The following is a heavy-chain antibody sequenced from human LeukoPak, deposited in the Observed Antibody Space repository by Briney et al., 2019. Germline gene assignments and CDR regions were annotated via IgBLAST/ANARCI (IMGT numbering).Heavy chain of an antibody. D-gene: IGHD6-19*01. CDR3: ASLIAVPDWYFDL. Sequence: SETLSLTCNVSGDSIRGFYWGWIRQPPGKGLEWIGYFYYSGDTNYNPALESRVIISVDTSKNQFSLKLSSVTAADTAVYYCASLIAVPDWYFDLWGRGTLVTVSS. J-gene: IGHJ2*01. V-gene: IGHV4-59*08. CDR2: FYYSGDT. CDR1: GDSIRGFY.